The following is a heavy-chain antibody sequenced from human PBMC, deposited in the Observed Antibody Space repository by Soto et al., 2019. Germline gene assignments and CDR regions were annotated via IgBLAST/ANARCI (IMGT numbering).Heavy chain of an antibody. V-gene: IGHV4-34*01. D-gene: IGHD3-22*01. Sequence: ASETLSLTCAVYGGSFSGYYWSWIRQPPGNGLEWIGEINHSGSTNYNPSLKSRVTISVDTSKNQFSLKLSSVTAADTAVYYCARGASGYYDSSGYYSPYYFDYWGQGTLVTVSS. CDR1: GGSFSGYY. CDR3: ARGASGYYDSSGYYSPYYFDY. CDR2: INHSGST. J-gene: IGHJ4*02.